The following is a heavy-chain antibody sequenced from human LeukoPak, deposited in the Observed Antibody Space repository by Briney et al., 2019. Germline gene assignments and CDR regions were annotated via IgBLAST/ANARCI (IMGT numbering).Heavy chain of an antibody. V-gene: IGHV3-9*01. CDR2: ISWNSGSI. CDR3: AKDPSDVTIFGARGSFDY. Sequence: PGGSLRLSCAASGFTFDDYAMHWVRQAPGKGLEWVSGISWNSGSIGYADSVKGRFTISRDNAKNSLYLQMNSLRAEDTAVYYCAKDPSDVTIFGARGSFDYWGQGTLVTVSS. CDR1: GFTFDDYA. J-gene: IGHJ4*02. D-gene: IGHD3-3*01.